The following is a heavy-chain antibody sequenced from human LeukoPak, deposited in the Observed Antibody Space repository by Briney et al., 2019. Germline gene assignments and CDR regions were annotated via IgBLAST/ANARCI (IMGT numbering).Heavy chain of an antibody. Sequence: GASVKVSCKASGYTFTGYYMHWVRQAPGQGLEWMGRINPNSGGTNYAQKFQGRVTMTRDTAISTAYMELSRLRSDNTAVYYCARDLVVAAAEQGDYWGQGTLVTVSS. CDR1: GYTFTGYY. J-gene: IGHJ4*02. V-gene: IGHV1-2*06. CDR3: ARDLVVAAAEQGDY. CDR2: INPNSGGT. D-gene: IGHD6-13*01.